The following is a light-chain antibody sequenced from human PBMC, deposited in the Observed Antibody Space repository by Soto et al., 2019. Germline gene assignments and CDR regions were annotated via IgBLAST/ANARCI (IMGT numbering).Light chain of an antibody. J-gene: IGLJ2*01. CDR1: NSDIGGYNS. V-gene: IGLV2-14*01. Sequence: QSVLTQPASVSGSPGQSITISCTGSNSDIGGYNSVSWYQQHPGKAPKLLIFGVTNRPSGVSNRFSGSKSGNTASLTISGLQAEDEADYYCSSYTSSSHVVFGGGTKLTVL. CDR2: GVT. CDR3: SSYTSSSHVV.